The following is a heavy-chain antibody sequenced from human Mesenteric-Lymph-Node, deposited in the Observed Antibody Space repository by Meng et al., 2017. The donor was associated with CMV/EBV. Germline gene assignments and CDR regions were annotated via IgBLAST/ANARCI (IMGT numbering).Heavy chain of an antibody. CDR2: IIPRLGTA. CDR3: AAGYYYGSGSYSQYFDH. Sequence: GTFNSYAISWVRQAPGQGLEWMGEIIPRLGTANYEQKFQGRVTITADESTSKVFMDLSSLRSEDTAVYYCAAGYYYGSGSYSQYFDHWGQGTLVTVSS. J-gene: IGHJ4*02. CDR1: GTFNSYA. V-gene: IGHV1-69*01. D-gene: IGHD3-10*01.